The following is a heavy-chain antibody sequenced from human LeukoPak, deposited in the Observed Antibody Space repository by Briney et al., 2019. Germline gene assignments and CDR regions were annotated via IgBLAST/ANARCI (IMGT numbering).Heavy chain of an antibody. Sequence: GRPLRLSCAASGFTFSSYAMHWVRQAPGKGLEWVAVISYDGSNKYYADSVKGRFTISRDNSKNTLYLQMNSLRAEDTAVYYCAGGGIAVAGTFGYGHSVDYWGQGTLVTVSS. J-gene: IGHJ4*02. D-gene: IGHD6-19*01. V-gene: IGHV3-30*04. CDR3: AGGGIAVAGTFGYGHSVDY. CDR2: ISYDGSNK. CDR1: GFTFSSYA.